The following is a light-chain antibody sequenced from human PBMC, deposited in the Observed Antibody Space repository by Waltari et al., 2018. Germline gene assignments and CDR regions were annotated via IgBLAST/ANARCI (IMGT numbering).Light chain of an antibody. CDR1: SSNIESNH. Sequence: QSVLTQSPSASGTPWQRVTISCSGSSSNIESNHVFWYQQIPGTAPKLLIFRDKMPPSGVPYRFSASKSGTSASLAISGLRSEDEADYYCAAWDNSLSGVLFGGGTKLTVL. CDR2: RDK. V-gene: IGLV1-47*01. CDR3: AAWDNSLSGVL. J-gene: IGLJ2*01.